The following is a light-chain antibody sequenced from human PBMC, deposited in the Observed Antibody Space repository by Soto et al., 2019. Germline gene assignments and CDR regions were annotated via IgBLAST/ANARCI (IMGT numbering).Light chain of an antibody. CDR1: QNIGSW. CDR2: KAT. Sequence: DIQMTQSPSTLSASVGDGVTITCRASQNIGSWLAWYQQKPGEAPKLLISKATNLQSGVPSRFSGIGSGKDFSLTISSLQPVDSATYYCQQYNDIQYSFGPGNKLDI. CDR3: QQYNDIQYS. V-gene: IGKV1-5*03. J-gene: IGKJ2*01.